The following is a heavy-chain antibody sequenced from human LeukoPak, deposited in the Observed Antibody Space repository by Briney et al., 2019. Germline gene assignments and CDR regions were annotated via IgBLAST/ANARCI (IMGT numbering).Heavy chain of an antibody. V-gene: IGHV4-4*07. Sequence: SETLSLTCTVSGGSISSYYWSWIRQPAGKGLEWIGRIYTSGSTNYNPSLKSRVTMSVDTSKNQFSLKLSSVTAADTAVYYCARDILAVADTPENYYYYGMDVWGQGTTVTVSS. CDR3: ARDILAVADTPENYYYYGMDV. CDR2: IYTSGST. D-gene: IGHD6-19*01. J-gene: IGHJ6*02. CDR1: GGSISSYY.